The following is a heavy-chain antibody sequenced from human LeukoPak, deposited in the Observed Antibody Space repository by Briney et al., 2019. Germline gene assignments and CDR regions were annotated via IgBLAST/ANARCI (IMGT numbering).Heavy chain of an antibody. D-gene: IGHD1-26*01. CDR2: IYYSGST. J-gene: IGHJ6*04. Sequence: SETLSLTCTVSGGSMNNYYWSWIRQPPGKGLEWIGYIYYSGSTTYNPSLKSRLTISVDTSKDQFSLRLGSLTAADTAVYYCAREGGRAGGDVWGKGTTVTVSS. CDR1: GGSMNNYY. CDR3: AREGGRAGGDV. V-gene: IGHV4-59*01.